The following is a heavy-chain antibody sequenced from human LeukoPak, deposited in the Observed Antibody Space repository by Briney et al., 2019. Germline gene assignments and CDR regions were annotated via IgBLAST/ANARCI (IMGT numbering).Heavy chain of an antibody. D-gene: IGHD5-18*01. CDR3: ARDRGYSYGYFH. Sequence: GSSVKVSCKASGGTFSSYAISWVRQAPGQGLEWMGGIIPIFGTANSAQKFQGRVTITADKSTSTAYMELSSLRSEDTAVYYCARDRGYSYGYFHWGQGTLVIVS. J-gene: IGHJ4*02. CDR1: GGTFSSYA. CDR2: IIPIFGTA. V-gene: IGHV1-69*06.